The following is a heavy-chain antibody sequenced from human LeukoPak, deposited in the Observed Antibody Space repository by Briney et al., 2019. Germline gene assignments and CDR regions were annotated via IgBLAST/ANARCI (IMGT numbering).Heavy chain of an antibody. Sequence: QPGGSLRLSCAASGFPLSNYWMHWVRQVPGRGLVWVGRINSDGSRTSYADSVKGRVTISRDNAKNTLYLQMNSLRAEDTAIYYCLRGYYDSSGYYGPCFDYWGQGTLVTVSS. D-gene: IGHD3-22*01. CDR2: INSDGSRT. CDR1: GFPLSNYW. CDR3: LRGYYDSSGYYGPCFDY. J-gene: IGHJ4*02. V-gene: IGHV3-74*01.